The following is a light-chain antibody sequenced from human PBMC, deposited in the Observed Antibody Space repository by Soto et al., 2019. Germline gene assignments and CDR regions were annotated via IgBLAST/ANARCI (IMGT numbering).Light chain of an antibody. CDR3: QQYGSSLIT. V-gene: IGKV3-20*01. Sequence: EIVLTQSPCTLSLSPGERATLSCRASQSVSSSYLAWYQQKPGQAPRLLIYDASRRATGIPDRFSGSGSGTDFTLTISRLEPEDFAVYYCQQYGSSLITFGQGTRLEI. J-gene: IGKJ5*01. CDR2: DAS. CDR1: QSVSSSY.